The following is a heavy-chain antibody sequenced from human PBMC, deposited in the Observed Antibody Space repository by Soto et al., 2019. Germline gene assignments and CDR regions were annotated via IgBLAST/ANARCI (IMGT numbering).Heavy chain of an antibody. Sequence: QVQLVESGGGVVQPGRSLRLSCAASGFTFSSYGMHWVRQAPGKGLEWVAVIWYDGSNKWYADSVKGRFTISRDNSKNTLHLKMNSLRAEDTAVYSCARDRGYSGYDSPRYYYGMDVWGQGTTVTVSS. V-gene: IGHV3-33*01. CDR2: IWYDGSNK. D-gene: IGHD5-12*01. CDR3: ARDRGYSGYDSPRYYYGMDV. CDR1: GFTFSSYG. J-gene: IGHJ6*02.